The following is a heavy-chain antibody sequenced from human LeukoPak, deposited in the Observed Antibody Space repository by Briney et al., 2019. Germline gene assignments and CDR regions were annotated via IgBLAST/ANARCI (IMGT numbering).Heavy chain of an antibody. D-gene: IGHD2-2*01. CDR2: ISYDGSNK. Sequence: QTGRSLRLSCAASGFTFSSYAMHWVRQAPGKGLEWVAVISYDGSNKYYADSVKGRFTISRDNSKNTLYLQMNSLRAEDTAVYYWARDRLRSSTSCYYNYWGQGTLVTVSS. CDR3: ARDRLRSSTSCYYNY. CDR1: GFTFSSYA. V-gene: IGHV3-30-3*01. J-gene: IGHJ4*02.